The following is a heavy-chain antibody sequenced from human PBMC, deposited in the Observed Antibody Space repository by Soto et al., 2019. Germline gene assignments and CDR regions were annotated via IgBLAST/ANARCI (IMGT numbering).Heavy chain of an antibody. Sequence: GGALRLSCSASGFTFSMHSIHWVRQTPGKGLEWVAVIACDGRNKFYADSVKGRFTISRDNSKNTLYLQMNSLGAEDTAVYYCARDHKGFLGPRYYFDYWGQGTLVTVSS. V-gene: IGHV3-30-3*01. CDR1: GFTFSMHS. D-gene: IGHD3-3*01. J-gene: IGHJ4*02. CDR2: IACDGRNK. CDR3: ARDHKGFLGPRYYFDY.